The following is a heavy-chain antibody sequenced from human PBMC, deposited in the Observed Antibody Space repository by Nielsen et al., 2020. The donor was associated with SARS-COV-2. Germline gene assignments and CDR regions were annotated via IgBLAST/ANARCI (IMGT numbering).Heavy chain of an antibody. D-gene: IGHD5-12*01. CDR3: ARESSGYDHYNYGMDV. J-gene: IGHJ6*02. Sequence: SETLSLTFTVSGGSIITGGYYWCWIRHHPGKGLEWIGYIYFSGRTCYNPSLKSRVTISVDTSKNQFSLSLRSVTAADTAVYYCARESSGYDHYNYGMDVWGQGTTVTVSS. CDR2: IYFSGRT. CDR1: GGSIITGGYY. V-gene: IGHV4-31*03.